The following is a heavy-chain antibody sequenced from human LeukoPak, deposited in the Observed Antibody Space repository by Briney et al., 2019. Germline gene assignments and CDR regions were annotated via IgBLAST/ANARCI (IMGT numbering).Heavy chain of an antibody. CDR2: ITPVISTA. D-gene: IGHD1-26*01. J-gene: IGHJ5*02. CDR3: ARVNLRGSNYNWFDP. Sequence: SVKVSCKTSGGTFFSHTFSWVRQAPGQGLEWMGKITPVISTANYAQTFQGRVSIYADRYTATVYMDLSGLRPDDTAVYYCARVNLRGSNYNWFDPWGQGTLVTVAS. V-gene: IGHV1-69*08. CDR1: GGTFFSHT.